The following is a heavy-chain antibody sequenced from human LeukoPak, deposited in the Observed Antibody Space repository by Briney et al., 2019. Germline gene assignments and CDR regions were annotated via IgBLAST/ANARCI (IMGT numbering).Heavy chain of an antibody. V-gene: IGHV3-23*01. CDR1: GFTFSSYA. J-gene: IGHJ4*02. CDR3: ARQLGYCSDGTCYFEH. D-gene: IGHD2-8*01. Sequence: GGSLRLSCAASGFTFSSYAMSWVRQAPGKGLQWISAIGDSGFNTYYADSVKGRFTISRDNSKSTLYLQMNSLRAEDTAMYYCARQLGYCSDGTCYFEHWGQGSLVTVSS. CDR2: IGDSGFNT.